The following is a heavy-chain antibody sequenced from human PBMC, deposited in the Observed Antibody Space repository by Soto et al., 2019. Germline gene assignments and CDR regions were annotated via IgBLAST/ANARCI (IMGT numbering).Heavy chain of an antibody. CDR3: VSQRTTVPAQAYFDY. V-gene: IGHV4-39*01. Sequence: SETLSLTCTVSGGSVTNSSYYWGWIRQSPGKGLEWIGSVYYRGRSYSKSSVKSRVTISVDTSKNRFSLSLNSVTASDTAVYFCVSQRTTVPAQAYFDYWGPGALVTVSS. CDR2: VYYRGRS. J-gene: IGHJ4*02. CDR1: GGSVTNSSYY. D-gene: IGHD4-17*01.